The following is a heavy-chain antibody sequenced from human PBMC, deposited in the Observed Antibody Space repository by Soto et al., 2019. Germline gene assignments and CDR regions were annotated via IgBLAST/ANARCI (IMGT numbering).Heavy chain of an antibody. CDR2: ISSSGSTI. V-gene: IGHV3-48*03. J-gene: IGHJ6*02. CDR3: ARWRYTSKRGALYYYYGMDV. CDR1: GFTFSSYE. D-gene: IGHD1-26*01. Sequence: GGSLRLSCAASGFTFSSYEMNWVRQAPGKGLEWVSYISSSGSTIYYADSVKGRFTISRDNAKNSLYLQMNSLRAEDTAVYYCARWRYTSKRGALYYYYGMDVWGQGTTVTVSS.